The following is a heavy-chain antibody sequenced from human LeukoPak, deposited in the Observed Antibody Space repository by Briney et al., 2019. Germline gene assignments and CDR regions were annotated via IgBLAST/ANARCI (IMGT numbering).Heavy chain of an antibody. V-gene: IGHV3-7*01. Sequence: SGGSLRLSCAASGFTFSSYWMSWVRQAPGKGLEWVANIKQDGSEKYYVDSVKGRFTISRDNAKNSLYLQMNSLRAEDTAVYYCARRGDSSGYYYGFDYWGQGTLVTVSS. CDR1: GFTFSSYW. CDR3: ARRGDSSGYYYGFDY. CDR2: IKQDGSEK. J-gene: IGHJ4*02. D-gene: IGHD3-22*01.